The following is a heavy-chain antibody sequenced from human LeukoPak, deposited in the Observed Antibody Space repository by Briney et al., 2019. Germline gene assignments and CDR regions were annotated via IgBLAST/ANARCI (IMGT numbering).Heavy chain of an antibody. CDR1: GYTFTGYY. Sequence: ASVKVSCKASGYTFTGYYMHWVRQAPGQGLEWMGWISTNNGNTRYAQKLQGRVTMTTDTSTNTAYMELRSLRSDDTAVYYCARDQGCSSTSCYALLRFDPWGQGTLVTVSS. D-gene: IGHD2-2*01. V-gene: IGHV1-18*04. CDR2: ISTNNGNT. J-gene: IGHJ5*02. CDR3: ARDQGCSSTSCYALLRFDP.